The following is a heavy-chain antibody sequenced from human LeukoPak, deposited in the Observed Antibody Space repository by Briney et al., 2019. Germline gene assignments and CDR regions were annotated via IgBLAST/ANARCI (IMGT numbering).Heavy chain of an antibody. CDR1: GFTFSSYA. D-gene: IGHD2-15*01. J-gene: IGHJ6*03. CDR3: AKVYCSGGSCYGFGYYYYYMDV. CDR2: ISGSGGST. Sequence: PGGSLRLSCAASGFTFSSYAMSWVRQAPGKGLEWVSAISGSGGSTYYADSVKGRFTISRDNSKNTLYLQMNSLRAEDTAVYYCAKVYCSGGSCYGFGYYYYYMDVWGKGTTVTVSS. V-gene: IGHV3-23*01.